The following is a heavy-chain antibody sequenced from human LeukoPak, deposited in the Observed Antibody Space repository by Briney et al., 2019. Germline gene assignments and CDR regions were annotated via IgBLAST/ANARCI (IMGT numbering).Heavy chain of an antibody. J-gene: IGHJ4*02. CDR3: AKDRGGDSSGYYRGIFDY. CDR1: GDSVSSNSAA. V-gene: IGHV6-1*01. Sequence: PSQTLSLTCAISGDSVSSNSAAWNWIRQSPSRGLEWLGRTYYRSKWYNGYAVFVKSRISVNPDTSKNQFSLQLNSVTPEDTAVYYCAKDRGGDSSGYYRGIFDYWGQGTLVTVSS. CDR2: TYYRSKWYN. D-gene: IGHD3-22*01.